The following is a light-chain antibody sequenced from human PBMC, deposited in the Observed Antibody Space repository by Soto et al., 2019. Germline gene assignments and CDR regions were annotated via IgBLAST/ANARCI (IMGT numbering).Light chain of an antibody. CDR1: SSNIGAGYD. Sequence: QSALTQPPSVSGAPGQRVTISCTGSSSNIGAGYDVHWYQQLPGTAPKVPIYGNSNRPSGVPDRLSGSKSDTSASLAITGLQAEDEADYYCQSYDSSLSGYVFGTGTKVTVL. CDR3: QSYDSSLSGYV. V-gene: IGLV1-40*01. CDR2: GNS. J-gene: IGLJ1*01.